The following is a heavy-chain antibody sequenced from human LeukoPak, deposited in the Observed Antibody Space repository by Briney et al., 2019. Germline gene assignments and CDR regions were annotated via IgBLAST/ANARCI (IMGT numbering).Heavy chain of an antibody. Sequence: GSLKLFFSTSGFTFSSHSMNLVRQAPGKGPEWGSSINSSSSYIYYADSVKGRFTISRDNAKNSLNLQMNSLRAEDTAVYYCARGRSGSHYFDYWGQGTLVTVSS. CDR2: INSSSSYI. J-gene: IGHJ4*02. V-gene: IGHV3-21*01. CDR3: ARGRSGSHYFDY. D-gene: IGHD1-26*01. CDR1: GFTFSSHS.